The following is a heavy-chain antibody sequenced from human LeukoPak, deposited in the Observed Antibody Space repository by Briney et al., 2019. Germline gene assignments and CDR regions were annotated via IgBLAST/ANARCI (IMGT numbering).Heavy chain of an antibody. CDR1: GYTFTRYY. CDR2: INPSGGST. V-gene: IGHV1-46*01. J-gene: IGHJ5*02. CDR3: ARGGDYYDIGDWFDP. Sequence: ASVKVSCKASGYTFTRYYMHWVRQAPGQGLEWMGIINPSGGSTNYAQKFQGRVTMTTDTSTSTAYMELRSLTSDDTAVYYCARGGDYYDIGDWFDPWGQGTLVTVSS. D-gene: IGHD3-22*01.